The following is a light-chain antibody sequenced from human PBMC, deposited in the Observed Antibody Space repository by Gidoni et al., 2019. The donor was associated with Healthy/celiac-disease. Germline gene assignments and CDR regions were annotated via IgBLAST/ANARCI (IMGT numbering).Light chain of an antibody. CDR3: QQRSNS. J-gene: IGKJ3*01. Sequence: DIVLTQSPATLSLSPGERATLSCRASQSVSSYLAWYHQKPGQAPRLLIYYASNRATGIPARFSGSGAVTDFTLTISSLEPEDFAVYYCQQRSNSFGPGTKVDIK. CDR2: YAS. V-gene: IGKV3-11*01. CDR1: QSVSSY.